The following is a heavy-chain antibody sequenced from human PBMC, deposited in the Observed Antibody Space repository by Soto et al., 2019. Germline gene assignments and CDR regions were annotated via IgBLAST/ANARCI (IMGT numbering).Heavy chain of an antibody. J-gene: IGHJ6*02. CDR3: ARSQGSSTSLEIYYYYYYGMDV. CDR2: IIPISETT. D-gene: IGHD2-2*01. CDR1: GGTFSSYA. V-gene: IGHV1-69*01. Sequence: QVQLVQSGAGVKKPGSSVKVSCKASGGTFSSYAISWVRQAPGQGLEWMGGIIPISETTNYAQKFQGRVTLTADESKSTAYMELSSLRSEDTAVYYCARSQGSSTSLEIYYYYYYGMDVWGQGTTVTVSS.